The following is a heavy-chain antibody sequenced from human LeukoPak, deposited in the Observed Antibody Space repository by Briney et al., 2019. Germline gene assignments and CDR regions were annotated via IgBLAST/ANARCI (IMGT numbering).Heavy chain of an antibody. CDR1: GFTFSNYP. V-gene: IGHV3-23*01. J-gene: IGHJ4*02. CDR2: VLGNGGST. Sequence: GSLRLSCAASGFTFSNYPMAWVRQAPGRGLEWVSLVLGNGGSTYYADSVKGRFAISRDNSKNTLYLQMNSLRVEDTAVYYCAKSLGAWGIFAYWGQGTLVTVSS. D-gene: IGHD1-26*01. CDR3: AKSLGAWGIFAY.